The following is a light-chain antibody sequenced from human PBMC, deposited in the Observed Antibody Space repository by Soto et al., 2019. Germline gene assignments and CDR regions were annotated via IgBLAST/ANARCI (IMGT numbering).Light chain of an antibody. CDR2: EVT. J-gene: IGLJ2*01. V-gene: IGLV2-23*02. Sequence: QSALTQPASVSGSPGQSITISCTGTSSDVGSYNLVSWYQQYPGKAPKLMIYEVTKRPSGVSNRFSGSKSGNTASLTISGLQAEDEADYYCCSYAGSSTFVVFGGGTKLTVL. CDR3: CSYAGSSTFVV. CDR1: SSDVGSYNL.